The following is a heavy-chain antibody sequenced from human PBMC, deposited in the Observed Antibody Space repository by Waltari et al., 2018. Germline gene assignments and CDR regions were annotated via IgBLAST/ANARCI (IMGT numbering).Heavy chain of an antibody. J-gene: IGHJ4*02. CDR2: IYYSGST. V-gene: IGHV4-39*01. CDR3: ARPYSSGWYHYFDY. CDR1: GGSISSSSYY. Sequence: QLQLQESGPGLVKPSETLSLTCTVSGGSISSSSYYWGWIRQPPGKGLEWIGSIYYSGSTYYNPSRKRRVTISVDTSKNQFSLKLSSGTAADTAVYYCARPYSSGWYHYFDYWGQGTLVTVSS. D-gene: IGHD6-19*01.